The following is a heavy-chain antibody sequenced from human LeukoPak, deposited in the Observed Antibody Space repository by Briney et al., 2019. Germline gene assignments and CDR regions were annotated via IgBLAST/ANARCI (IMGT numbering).Heavy chain of an antibody. CDR3: ARYTPPRYCSSTSCLYGMDV. D-gene: IGHD2-2*01. CDR2: ISSSSSYI. CDR1: GFTFSSYS. Sequence: GGSLRLSCAASGFTFSSYSMNWVRQAPGKGLDWVSSISSSSSYIYYADSVKGRFTISRDNAKNSLYLQMNSLRAEDTAVYYCARYTPPRYCSSTSCLYGMDVWGQGTTVTVSS. V-gene: IGHV3-21*01. J-gene: IGHJ6*02.